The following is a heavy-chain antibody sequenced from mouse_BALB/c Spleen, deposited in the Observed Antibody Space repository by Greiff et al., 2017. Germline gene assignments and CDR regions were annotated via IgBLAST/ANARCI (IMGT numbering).Heavy chain of an antibody. CDR3: ARSGGNYVRFAY. V-gene: IGHV1-9*01. D-gene: IGHD2-1*01. CDR2: ILPGSGST. Sequence: QVQLQQSGAELMKPGASVKISCKATGYTFSSYWIEWVKQRPGHGLEWIGEILPGSGSTNYNEKFKGKATFTADTSSNTAYMQLSSLTSEDSAVYYCARSGGNYVRFAYWGQGTLVTVSA. J-gene: IGHJ3*01. CDR1: GYTFSSYW.